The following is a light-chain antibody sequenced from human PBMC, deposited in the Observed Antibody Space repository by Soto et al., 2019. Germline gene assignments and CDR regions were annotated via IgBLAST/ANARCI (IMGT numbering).Light chain of an antibody. Sequence: EIVMTQSPATLSVSPGERATLSCRASQSVRSNLAWYQQKPGQAPRLLIYHASARATGIPARFSGSGSGTDFTLTISSLEPEDFAVYYCQQRSNWPPITFGQGTRLEIK. CDR3: QQRSNWPPIT. V-gene: IGKV3-11*01. CDR2: HAS. J-gene: IGKJ5*01. CDR1: QSVRSN.